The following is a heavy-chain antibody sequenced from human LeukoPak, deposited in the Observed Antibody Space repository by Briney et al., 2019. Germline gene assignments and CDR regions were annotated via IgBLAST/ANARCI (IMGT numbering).Heavy chain of an antibody. CDR2: IYTSGST. D-gene: IGHD6-13*01. CDR3: ARDLRAAAGARRHHAFDI. J-gene: IGHJ3*02. V-gene: IGHV4-4*07. CDR1: GGSISSYY. Sequence: SETLSLTCTVSGGSISSYYWSWIRQPAGKGPEWVGRIYTSGSTNYNPSLKSRVTMSVDTSKNQFSLKLSSVTAADTAVYYCARDLRAAAGARRHHAFDIWGQGTMVTVSS.